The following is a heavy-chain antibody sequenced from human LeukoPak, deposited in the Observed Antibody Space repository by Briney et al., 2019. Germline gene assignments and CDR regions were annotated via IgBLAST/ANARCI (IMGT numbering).Heavy chain of an antibody. CDR2: IIPIFGTA. CDR3: AKDLYSSSSGGPGD. CDR1: GGTFSSYA. D-gene: IGHD6-6*01. J-gene: IGHJ4*02. Sequence: SVKVSCKASGGTFSSYAISWVRQAPGQGLEWMGGIIPIFGTANYAQKFQGRVTITADKSTSTAYMELSSLRTEDTALYYCAKDLYSSSSGGPGDWGQGTLVTVSS. V-gene: IGHV1-69*06.